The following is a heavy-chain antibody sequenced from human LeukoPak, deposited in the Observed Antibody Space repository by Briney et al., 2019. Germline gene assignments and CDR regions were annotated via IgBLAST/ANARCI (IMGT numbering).Heavy chain of an antibody. Sequence: VASVKVSCTASGGTFSSYAISWVRQAPGQGLEWMGGIIPIFGTANYAQKFQGRVTITADESTSTAYMELSSLRSEDTAVYYCARGVVVAATPGYNWFDPWGQGTLVTVSS. CDR3: ARGVVVAATPGYNWFDP. CDR1: GGTFSSYA. CDR2: IIPIFGTA. D-gene: IGHD2-15*01. J-gene: IGHJ5*02. V-gene: IGHV1-69*13.